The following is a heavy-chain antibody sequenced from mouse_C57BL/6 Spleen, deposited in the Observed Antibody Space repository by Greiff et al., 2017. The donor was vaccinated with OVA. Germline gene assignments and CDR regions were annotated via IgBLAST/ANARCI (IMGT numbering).Heavy chain of an antibody. CDR2: ISSGGDYI. D-gene: IGHD2-3*01. V-gene: IGHV5-9-1*02. CDR3: TRDGYSAWFAY. CDR1: GFTFSSYA. J-gene: IGHJ3*01. Sequence: EVKVEESGEGLVKPGGSLKLSCAASGFTFSSYAMSWVRQTPEKRLEWVAYISSGGDYIYYADTVKGRFTISRDNARNTLYLQMSSLKSEDTAMYYCTRDGYSAWFAYWGQGTLVTVSA.